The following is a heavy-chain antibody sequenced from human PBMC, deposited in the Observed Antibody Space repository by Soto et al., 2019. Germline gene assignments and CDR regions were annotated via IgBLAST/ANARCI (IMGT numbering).Heavy chain of an antibody. D-gene: IGHD6-13*01. CDR2: ISGSGGST. CDR1: GFTFSRYA. Sequence: GGSLRLSCAASGFTFSRYAMSWVRQAPGKGLEWVSAISGSGGSTYYADSVKGRFTISRDNSKNTLYLQMNSLRAEDTAVYYCAKERLSSSWYDWFDPWGQGTLVTVSS. V-gene: IGHV3-23*01. J-gene: IGHJ5*02. CDR3: AKERLSSSWYDWFDP.